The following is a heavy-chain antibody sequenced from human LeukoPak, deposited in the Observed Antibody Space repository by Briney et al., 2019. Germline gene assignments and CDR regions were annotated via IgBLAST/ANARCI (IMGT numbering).Heavy chain of an antibody. V-gene: IGHV3-53*04. CDR1: GFTFSGYE. CDR2: IYSGGST. D-gene: IGHD3-10*01. CDR3: AIGARGPGKSYYGMDV. Sequence: GGSLRLSCADSGFTFSGYEMNWVCQAPGKGLEWVPVIYSGGSTYYAESVKGRFAISSHNTKNTLYRPMNRPTGEQTAVYYCAIGARGPGKSYYGMDVRGQGTTVTVSS. J-gene: IGHJ6*02.